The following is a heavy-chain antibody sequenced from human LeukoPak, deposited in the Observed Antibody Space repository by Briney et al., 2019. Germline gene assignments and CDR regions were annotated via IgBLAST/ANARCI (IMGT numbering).Heavy chain of an antibody. CDR2: IYYSGST. D-gene: IGHD5-12*01. CDR1: GGSISGYY. CDR3: ASGWLFFDY. V-gene: IGHV4-59*01. J-gene: IGHJ4*02. Sequence: SETLSLTCTVSGGSISGYYWSWTRQPPGKGLEWIGYIYYSGSTNYNPSLKSRVTISVDTSKNQFSLKLSSVTAADTAVYYCASGWLFFDYWGQGTLVTVSS.